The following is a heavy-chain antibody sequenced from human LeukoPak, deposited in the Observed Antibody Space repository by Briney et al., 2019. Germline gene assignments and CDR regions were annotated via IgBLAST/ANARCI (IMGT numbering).Heavy chain of an antibody. Sequence: ASVKVSCKASGYTFNSDGISWVRQAPGQGLEWMGWMNPNSGNTGYAQKFQGRVTMTRNTSISTAYMELSSLRSEDTAVYYCARGLAAAGTEMDDYWGQGTLVTVSS. CDR2: MNPNSGNT. CDR3: ARGLAAAGTEMDDY. D-gene: IGHD6-13*01. CDR1: GYTFNSDG. J-gene: IGHJ4*02. V-gene: IGHV1-8*02.